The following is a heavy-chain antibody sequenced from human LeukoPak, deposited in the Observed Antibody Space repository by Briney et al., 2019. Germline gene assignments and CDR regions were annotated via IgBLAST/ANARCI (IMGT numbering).Heavy chain of an antibody. J-gene: IGHJ5*02. D-gene: IGHD3-16*02. Sequence: TGGSLRLSCAASGFTFSSYGMHWVRQAPGKGLEWVAFIRYDGSNKYYADSVKGRFTISRDNSKNTLYLQMNSLRAEDTAVYYCAKDKTRIGWFDPWGQGTLVTVSS. CDR3: AKDKTRIGWFDP. V-gene: IGHV3-30*02. CDR1: GFTFSSYG. CDR2: IRYDGSNK.